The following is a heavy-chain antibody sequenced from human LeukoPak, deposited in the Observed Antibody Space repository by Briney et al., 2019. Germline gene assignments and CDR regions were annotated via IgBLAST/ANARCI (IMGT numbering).Heavy chain of an antibody. CDR2: IYYSGST. J-gene: IGHJ4*02. Sequence: PSQTLSLTCTVSGGSISSGGYYWSWIRQHPGKGLEWIGYIYYSGSTYYNPSLKSRATISVDTSKNQFSLKLSSVTAADTAVYYCARDRDYYDSSGHSETYFDYWGQGTLVTVSS. CDR3: ARDRDYYDSSGHSETYFDY. D-gene: IGHD3-22*01. CDR1: GGSISSGGYY. V-gene: IGHV4-31*03.